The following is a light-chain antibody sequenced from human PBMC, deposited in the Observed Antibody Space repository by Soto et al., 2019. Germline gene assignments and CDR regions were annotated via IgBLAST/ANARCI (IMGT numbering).Light chain of an antibody. V-gene: IGKV3-20*01. CDR3: QQYGSSPLT. CDR2: GAS. CDR1: QSVRNSY. J-gene: IGKJ4*01. Sequence: EIVLTQSPGTLSLSPGERATLSCRASQSVRNSYLAWYQQKPGQAPRLLVYGASSRATGIPDRFSGSGAGTDFTLTISRLEPEDFAVYYCQQYGSSPLTFGGGTKVDIK.